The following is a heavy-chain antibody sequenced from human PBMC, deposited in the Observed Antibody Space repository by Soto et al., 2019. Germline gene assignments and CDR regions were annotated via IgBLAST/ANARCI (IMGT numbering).Heavy chain of an antibody. CDR3: VMVDNYVTPTPQDV. Sequence: QVQLVQSGGEVKKPGASVKVSCKASGYIFVNYGIAWVRQAPGQGLEWMGWISPYTGNTHSATKVQGRLTMTTDTSTGTAYMDLGSLTSDDTAVYYCVMVDNYVTPTPQDVWGQGTTVTVSS. J-gene: IGHJ6*02. D-gene: IGHD3-16*01. V-gene: IGHV1-18*01. CDR2: ISPYTGNT. CDR1: GYIFVNYG.